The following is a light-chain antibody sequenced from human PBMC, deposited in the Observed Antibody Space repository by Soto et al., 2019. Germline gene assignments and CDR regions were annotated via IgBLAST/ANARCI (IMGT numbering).Light chain of an antibody. Sequence: QSALTQPASVSGCPGQSITISCTGTSSDVESYNLSWYQQHPGKAPKLMIYEGSKRPSGVSNRFSGSKSGNTASLTISGLQAEDEADYYCCSYAGSSTFWVFGGGTKLTVL. CDR2: EGS. J-gene: IGLJ3*02. CDR3: CSYAGSSTFWV. V-gene: IGLV2-23*03. CDR1: SSDVESYNL.